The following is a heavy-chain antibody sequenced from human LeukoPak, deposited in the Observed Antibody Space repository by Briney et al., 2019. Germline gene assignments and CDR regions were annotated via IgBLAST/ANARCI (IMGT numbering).Heavy chain of an antibody. CDR2: ISYDGSNK. D-gene: IGHD3-9*01. J-gene: IGHJ4*02. CDR3: AGDILTGYYYLLDY. Sequence: GRSLRLSCAASGFTFSSYAMHWVRQAPGKGLEWVAVISYDGSNKYYADSVKGRFTISRDNSKNTLYLQMNSLRAEDTAVYYCAGDILTGYYYLLDYWGQGTLVTVSS. V-gene: IGHV3-30*04. CDR1: GFTFSSYA.